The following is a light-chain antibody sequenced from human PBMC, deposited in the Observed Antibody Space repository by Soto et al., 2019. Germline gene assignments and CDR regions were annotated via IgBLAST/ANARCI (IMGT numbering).Light chain of an antibody. CDR1: QSISSY. Sequence: DIQMTQSPSSLSASVGDRVTITCRASQSISSYLNWYQQKPGKAPKLLIYAASSLQSGVPSRFSGSGSGPDFTLTISSLQPEDFATYYCQQRYSTPCTFGQGTKVEIK. CDR3: QQRYSTPCT. V-gene: IGKV1-39*01. J-gene: IGKJ1*01. CDR2: AAS.